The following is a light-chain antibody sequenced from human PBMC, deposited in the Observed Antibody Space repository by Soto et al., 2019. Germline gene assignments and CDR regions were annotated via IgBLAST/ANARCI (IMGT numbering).Light chain of an antibody. V-gene: IGKV1-5*01. CDR2: DVS. CDR3: QQRSNWTGFT. J-gene: IGKJ3*01. Sequence: DIQMTQSPSTLAASVGDTVTMTCRSSSKWLAWYQKKPGKAPKLLIYDVSNRATGIPARFSGSGSGTDFTLTISSLEPEDFAVYYCQQRSNWTGFTFGPGTKVDIK. CDR1: SSKW.